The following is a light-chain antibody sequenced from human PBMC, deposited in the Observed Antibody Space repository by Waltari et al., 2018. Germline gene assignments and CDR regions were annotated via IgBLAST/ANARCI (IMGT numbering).Light chain of an antibody. CDR1: QNIGSS. CDR2: YAS. J-gene: IGKJ5*01. CDR3: QQYYNWPPKIT. V-gene: IGKV3-15*01. Sequence: EIVMRQSPATLAVSPGDTATLSCRASQNIGSSLAWYHQKPGQAPRLLIYYASPRATGIPARLSSSESGTEFTLTISNLQSEDFAIYYCQQYYNWPPKITFGQGTRLE.